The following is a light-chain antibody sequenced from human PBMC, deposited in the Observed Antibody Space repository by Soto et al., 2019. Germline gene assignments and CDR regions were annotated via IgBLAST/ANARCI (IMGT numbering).Light chain of an antibody. Sequence: DLQMTQSPSSLSASVGDRVTIACRASHTINIYLNWYQQKPGKAPKLLIHTASTVHSGVPSRFSGSGSGTDFTLTISSLQPEDFATYYCQQSYSRVRTFGQGTKVEL. CDR1: HTINIY. V-gene: IGKV1-39*01. CDR2: TAS. CDR3: QQSYSRVRT. J-gene: IGKJ1*01.